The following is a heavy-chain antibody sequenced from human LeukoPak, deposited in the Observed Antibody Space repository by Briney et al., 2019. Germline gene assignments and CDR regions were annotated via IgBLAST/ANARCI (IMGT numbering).Heavy chain of an antibody. Sequence: PSETLSLTCTVSGDSISSGDDYWSWIRQPRGKGLEWIGYIYYSGTTSYNPSLKSRASISVDTSKNQFSLKLTSVTAADTAVYFCARLVRYYSRGRRYHFDYWGQGSLVTVSS. V-gene: IGHV4-30-4*01. D-gene: IGHD2-15*01. CDR1: GDSISSGDDY. CDR2: IYYSGTT. CDR3: ARLVRYYSRGRRYHFDY. J-gene: IGHJ4*02.